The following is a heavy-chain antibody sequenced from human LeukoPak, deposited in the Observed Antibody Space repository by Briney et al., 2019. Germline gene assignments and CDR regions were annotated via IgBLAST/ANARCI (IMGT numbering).Heavy chain of an antibody. D-gene: IGHD6-19*01. Sequence: SETLSLTCTVFGGSISSSSHYWGWIRQPPGEGLEWIGSIYFSGSTYYSPSLKSRVTISVDPSTNQFSLKLTSVTAADTAVYYCARQQWLGPFDYWGQGTLVTVSS. J-gene: IGHJ4*02. V-gene: IGHV4-39*01. CDR1: GGSISSSSHY. CDR3: ARQQWLGPFDY. CDR2: IYFSGST.